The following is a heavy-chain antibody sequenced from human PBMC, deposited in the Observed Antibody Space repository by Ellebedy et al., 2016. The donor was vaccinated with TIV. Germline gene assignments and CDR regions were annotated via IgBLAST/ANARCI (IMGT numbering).Heavy chain of an antibody. CDR1: GFTFSSYG. D-gene: IGHD3-9*01. CDR3: ARDQGYDILTGYYTYGMDV. J-gene: IGHJ6*02. V-gene: IGHV3-33*01. CDR2: IWYDGSNK. Sequence: GGSLRLSXAASGFTFSSYGMHWVRQAPGKGLEWVAVIWYDGSNKYYADSVKGRFTISRDNSKNTLYLQMNSLRAEDTAVYYCARDQGYDILTGYYTYGMDVWGQGTTVTVPS.